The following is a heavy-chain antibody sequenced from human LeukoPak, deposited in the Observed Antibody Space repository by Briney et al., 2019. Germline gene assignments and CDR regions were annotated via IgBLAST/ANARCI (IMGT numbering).Heavy chain of an antibody. Sequence: GESLKISCKGSGYSFIRYWIGWVRQMPGKGLEWMGIIYPGDSDTRNRPSFQGQVTISVDKSISTAYLQWSSLKASDTAMYYCARAKGYCSSTSCYVNWFGPWGQGTLVTVSS. CDR3: ARAKGYCSSTSCYVNWFGP. CDR2: IYPGDSDT. V-gene: IGHV5-51*01. J-gene: IGHJ5*02. D-gene: IGHD2-2*01. CDR1: GYSFIRYW.